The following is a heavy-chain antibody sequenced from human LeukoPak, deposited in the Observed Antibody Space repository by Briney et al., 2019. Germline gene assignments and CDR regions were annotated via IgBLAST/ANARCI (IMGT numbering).Heavy chain of an antibody. CDR3: AKDRDLYYYDSSGSYFDY. Sequence: PGGSLRLPCAASGFTFSSYGMHWVRQAPGKGLEWVAFIRYDGSNKYYADSVKGRFTISRDNSKNTLYLQMNSLRAEDTAVYYCAKDRDLYYYDSSGSYFDYWGQGTLVTVSS. CDR1: GFTFSSYG. CDR2: IRYDGSNK. J-gene: IGHJ4*02. V-gene: IGHV3-30*02. D-gene: IGHD3-22*01.